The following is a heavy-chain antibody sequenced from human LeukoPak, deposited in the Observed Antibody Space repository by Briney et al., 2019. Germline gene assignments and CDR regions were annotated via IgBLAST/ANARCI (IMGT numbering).Heavy chain of an antibody. CDR1: GYTLTELS. V-gene: IGHV1-46*01. J-gene: IGHJ4*02. D-gene: IGHD6-6*01. Sequence: ASVKVSRKVSGYTLTELSMHWVRQAPGQGLEWMGIINPTGGSTTYAQKFQGRVTMTRDTSTSTVYMELSSLRSDDTAVYYCARTAARRFDYWGQGTLVTVSS. CDR2: INPTGGST. CDR3: ARTAARRFDY.